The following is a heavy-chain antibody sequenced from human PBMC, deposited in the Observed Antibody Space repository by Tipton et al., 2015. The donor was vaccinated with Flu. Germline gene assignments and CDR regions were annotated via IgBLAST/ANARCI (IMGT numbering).Heavy chain of an antibody. CDR1: GFTFRTNG. CDR3: AKSGGFDS. V-gene: IGHV3-30*02. Sequence: GSLRLSCAASGFTFRTNGMHWVRQAPGKGLEWVAHIRSDETTEYADSVKGRFTISRDNSKDMLYLQMNSLRAEDTAVFYCAKSGGFDSWNQGALLFVSS. J-gene: IGHJ4*02. D-gene: IGHD1-26*01. CDR2: IRSDETTE.